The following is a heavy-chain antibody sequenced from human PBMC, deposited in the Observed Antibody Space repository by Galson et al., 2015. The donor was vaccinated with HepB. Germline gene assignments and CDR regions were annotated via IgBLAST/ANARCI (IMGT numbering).Heavy chain of an antibody. V-gene: IGHV3-23*01. J-gene: IGHJ4*02. Sequence: SLRLSCAASEFIFSRYAMSWVRQAPGKGLEWVAGISGSGVKTNYSDSVEGRFIISRDNSKNTVYLQMSSLRPEDTAVYYCAKEFEESGWYEGNFDYWGQGTLVTVSS. CDR2: ISGSGVKT. CDR1: EFIFSRYA. CDR3: AKEFEESGWYEGNFDY. D-gene: IGHD6-19*01.